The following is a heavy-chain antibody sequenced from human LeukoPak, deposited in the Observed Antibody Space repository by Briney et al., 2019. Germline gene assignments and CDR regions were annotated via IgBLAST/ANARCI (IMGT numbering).Heavy chain of an antibody. V-gene: IGHV3-30*02. CDR2: IWYDGSNK. CDR1: GFTFSSYG. CDR3: AKDNAYYYADY. D-gene: IGHD3-10*01. J-gene: IGHJ4*02. Sequence: QPGGSLRLSCAASGFTFSSYGMHWVRQAPGKGLEWVAVIWYDGSNKYYADSVKGRFTISRDNSKNTLYLQMNSLRAEDTAVYYCAKDNAYYYADYWGQGTLVTVSS.